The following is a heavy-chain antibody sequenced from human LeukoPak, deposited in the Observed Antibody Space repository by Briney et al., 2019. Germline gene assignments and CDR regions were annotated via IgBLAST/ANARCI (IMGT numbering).Heavy chain of an antibody. CDR1: GFTFSNAW. V-gene: IGHV3-15*01. CDR2: IRSKTAGGTV. Sequence: PGGSLRLSCAASGFTFSNAWMNWVRQAPGKGLEWVGRIRSKTAGGTVEYAAPVKGRFIISRDDSKDTLYLQMNSLKTEDTAVYYCATDTVVVTATHLNAFHIWGQGTTVTVSS. D-gene: IGHD2-21*02. J-gene: IGHJ3*02. CDR3: ATDTVVVTATHLNAFHI.